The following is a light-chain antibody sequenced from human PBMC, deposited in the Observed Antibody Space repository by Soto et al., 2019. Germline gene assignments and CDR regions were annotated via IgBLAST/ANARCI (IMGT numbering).Light chain of an antibody. CDR1: SSDVGGYDY. CDR2: DVT. Sequence: QSALTQPASVSGSPGQSITISCTGTSSDVGGYDYVSWYQQHPGKAPKLMIYDVTNRPSGVSSRFSGSKSGNTASLTISGLQAEDEADYYCISYASINTYVFGTGTKVTV. V-gene: IGLV2-14*01. J-gene: IGLJ1*01. CDR3: ISYASINTYV.